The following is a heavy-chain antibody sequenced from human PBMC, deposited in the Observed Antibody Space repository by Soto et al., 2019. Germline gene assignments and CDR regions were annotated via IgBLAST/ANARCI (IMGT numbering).Heavy chain of an antibody. CDR2: IYYSGST. CDR3: ARVGGINWFDP. CDR1: GGSISSGGYY. D-gene: IGHD3-16*01. Sequence: QVQLQESGPGLVKPSQTLSLTCTVSGGSISSGGYYWSWIRQHPGKGREWIGYIYYSGSTYYNPSLTSRVTISVDTSKNQFTLKLSSVTAADTAVYYCARVGGINWFDPWGQGTLVTVSS. J-gene: IGHJ5*02. V-gene: IGHV4-31*03.